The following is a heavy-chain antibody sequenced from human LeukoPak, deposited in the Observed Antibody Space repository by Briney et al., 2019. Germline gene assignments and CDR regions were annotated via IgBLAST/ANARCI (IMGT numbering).Heavy chain of an antibody. CDR1: GIRVSSSY. V-gene: IGHV3-66*01. CDR2: IYSGGST. Sequence: GGSLRLSCAASGIRVSSSYMSWVRQAPGKGLEWVSLIYSGGSTYYADSVKGRFTISRDNSKNTMFLQMNSLRDEDTAVYYCARVIEARHFDYWGQGTLVTVSS. CDR3: ARVIEARHFDY. D-gene: IGHD6-6*01. J-gene: IGHJ4*02.